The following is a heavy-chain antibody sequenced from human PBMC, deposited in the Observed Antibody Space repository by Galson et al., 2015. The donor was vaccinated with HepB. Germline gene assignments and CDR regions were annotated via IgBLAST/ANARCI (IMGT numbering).Heavy chain of an antibody. CDR1: GYTFAGYY. V-gene: IGHV1-2*02. D-gene: IGHD1-26*01. J-gene: IGHJ5*02. Sequence: SVKVSCKASGYTFAGYYMHWVRQAPGQGLEWMGWINPNGGTKYAQKFQGRVTMTRDTFISTAYMELSRLRSDDTAVYYCAREKIVGDSFDTWGQGTLVTVSS. CDR2: INPNGGT. CDR3: AREKIVGDSFDT.